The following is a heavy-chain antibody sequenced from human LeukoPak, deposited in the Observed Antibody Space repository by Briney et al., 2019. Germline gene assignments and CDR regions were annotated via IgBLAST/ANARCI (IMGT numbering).Heavy chain of an antibody. CDR2: IYYSGST. J-gene: IGHJ6*03. Sequence: PSETLSLTCAVSGGSISSSNWWSWIRQPPGKGLEWIGYIYYSGSTNYNPSLKSRVTISVDTSKNQFSLKLSSVTAADTAVFYCARGTYYYYYMDVWGKGTTVTVSS. CDR3: ARGTYYYYYMDV. V-gene: IGHV4-61*01. CDR1: GGSISSSNW.